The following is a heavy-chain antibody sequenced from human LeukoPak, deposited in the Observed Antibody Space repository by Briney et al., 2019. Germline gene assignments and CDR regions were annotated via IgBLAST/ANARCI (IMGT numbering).Heavy chain of an antibody. J-gene: IGHJ3*01. V-gene: IGHV1-18*01. CDR1: GYTFTGYG. D-gene: IGHD4/OR15-4a*01. Sequence: AASVKVSCKASGYTFTGYGISWVRQAPGQGLEWMGWISGYNGNTNYAQKLQGRVTMTRDTSTSTAYMELRSLRSDDTAVYYCASATLVPVFVWGQGTMVTVSS. CDR3: ASATLVPVFV. CDR2: ISGYNGNT.